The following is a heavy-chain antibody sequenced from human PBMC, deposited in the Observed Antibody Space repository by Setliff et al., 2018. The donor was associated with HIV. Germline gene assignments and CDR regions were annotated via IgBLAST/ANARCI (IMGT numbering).Heavy chain of an antibody. CDR2: IFSNVTT. Sequence: PSETLSLTCTVSGDSIDDSYWSWIRQPPGQGLEWIGYIFSNVTTHYSPSLKSRVTMSIDRSKSQFLLNLTSVNASDTVIYYCARRRLSKGGAFDYWGQGALVTVSS. D-gene: IGHD2-21*02. J-gene: IGHJ4*02. CDR1: GDSIDDSY. CDR3: ARRRLSKGGAFDY. V-gene: IGHV4-4*09.